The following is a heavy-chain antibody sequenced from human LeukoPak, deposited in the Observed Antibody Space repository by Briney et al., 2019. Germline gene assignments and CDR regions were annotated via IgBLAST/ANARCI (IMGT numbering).Heavy chain of an antibody. CDR3: AKDSKTYSGSYGVDY. Sequence: GESLRLSCAASGFTFSSYGMHWVRQAPGKGLEWVAFIRYDGSNKYYADSVKGRFTISRDNSKNTLYLQMNSLRAEDTAVYYCAKDSKTYSGSYGVDYWGQGTLVTVSS. J-gene: IGHJ4*02. V-gene: IGHV3-30*02. CDR2: IRYDGSNK. CDR1: GFTFSSYG. D-gene: IGHD1-26*01.